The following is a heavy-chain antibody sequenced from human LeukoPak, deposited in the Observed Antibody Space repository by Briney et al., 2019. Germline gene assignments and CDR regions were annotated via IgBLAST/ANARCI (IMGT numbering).Heavy chain of an antibody. J-gene: IGHJ5*02. CDR3: AREYGYCSSTSCYAIRNWFDP. CDR2: INPNSGGT. CDR1: GYTFTGYY. D-gene: IGHD2-2*01. Sequence: ASVKVYCKASGYTFTGYYLHWVRQAPGQGLEWMGWINPNSGGTNYAQKFQGRVTMTRDTSISTAYMELSRLRSDDTAVYYCAREYGYCSSTSCYAIRNWFDPWGQGTLVTVSS. V-gene: IGHV1-2*02.